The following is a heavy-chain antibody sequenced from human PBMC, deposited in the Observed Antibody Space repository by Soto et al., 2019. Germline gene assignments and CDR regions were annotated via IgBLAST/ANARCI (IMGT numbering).Heavy chain of an antibody. CDR1: GYTFTSYA. CDR2: INAGNGNT. D-gene: IGHD1-1*01. CDR3: ARVVTGTGYYYGMDV. J-gene: IGHJ6*02. V-gene: IGHV1-3*01. Sequence: PSVKVSCKASGYTFTSYAMHWVRQAPGQRLEWMGWINAGNGNTKYSQKFQGRVTITRDTSASTAYMELSSLRSEDTAVYYCARVVTGTGYYYGMDVWGQGTTVTVSS.